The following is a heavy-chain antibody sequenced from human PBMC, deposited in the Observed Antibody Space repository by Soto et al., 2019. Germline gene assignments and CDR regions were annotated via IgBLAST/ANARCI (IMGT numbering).Heavy chain of an antibody. CDR1: GFTFSSYA. J-gene: IGHJ4*02. D-gene: IGHD6-19*01. V-gene: IGHV3-23*01. CDR3: ARWSLYSSGWYRKGVDY. Sequence: EVQLLESGGDLVQPGGSLRLSCAASGFTFSSYAMSWVRQAPGKGLEWVSAISGSGGSTDYVDSVKGRFTISRDNSKNTLYLQMNSLRAEDTAVYYCARWSLYSSGWYRKGVDYWGQGTLVTVSS. CDR2: ISGSGGST.